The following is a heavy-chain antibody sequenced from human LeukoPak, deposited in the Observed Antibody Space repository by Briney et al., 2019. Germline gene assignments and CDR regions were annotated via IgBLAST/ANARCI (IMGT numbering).Heavy chain of an antibody. V-gene: IGHV3-7*01. CDR1: GFTFTNYW. Sequence: GGSLRLSCAASGFTFTNYWMTWVGQAPGKRLEWLADIKPDETEKYYLDSVKGRFTISRDNAKNSLYLQMNSLRAEDTAVYYCAKDFFGGNSHRWGQGTLVTVSS. CDR2: IKPDETEK. D-gene: IGHD4-23*01. CDR3: AKDFFGGNSHR. J-gene: IGHJ4*02.